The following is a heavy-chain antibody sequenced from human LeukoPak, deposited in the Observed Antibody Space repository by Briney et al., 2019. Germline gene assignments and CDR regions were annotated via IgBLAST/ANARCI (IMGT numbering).Heavy chain of an antibody. CDR1: GGSISSYH. CDR2: IYYSGST. Sequence: SETLSLTCTVSGGSISSYHWSWIRQPPGKGLEWIGYIYYSGSTNYNPSLKSRVTISVDTSKNQFSLKLSSVTAADTAVYYCARDGVVGATMEYNWFDPWGQGTLVTVSS. J-gene: IGHJ5*02. D-gene: IGHD1-26*01. CDR3: ARDGVVGATMEYNWFDP. V-gene: IGHV4-59*01.